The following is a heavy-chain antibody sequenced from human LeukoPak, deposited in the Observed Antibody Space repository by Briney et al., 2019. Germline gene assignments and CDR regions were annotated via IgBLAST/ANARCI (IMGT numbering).Heavy chain of an antibody. Sequence: SETLSLTCTVSGGSISSYYWAWIRQPPGKGLEWIGSFYYPGSTYYNPSLKSRVTISIDASRNQFSLNLSSVTAADTAVYYCASRSGGDYWGQGTLVTVSS. CDR1: GGSISSYY. D-gene: IGHD3-10*01. V-gene: IGHV4-39*01. CDR2: FYYPGST. CDR3: ASRSGGDY. J-gene: IGHJ4*02.